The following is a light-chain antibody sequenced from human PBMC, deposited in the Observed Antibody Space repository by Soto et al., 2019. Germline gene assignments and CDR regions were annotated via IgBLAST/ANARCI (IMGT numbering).Light chain of an antibody. CDR3: CSFAGGSTPWV. CDR1: SSDVGSYNL. CDR2: EVT. Sequence: QSVLTQPASVSGSPGQSIAISCTGTSSDVGSYNLVSWYQHHPGKAPKLMIYEVTKRPSGVSDRFFASKSGNTASLTISGLPAEDEAEYFCCSFAGGSTPWVFGGGTKVTVL. J-gene: IGLJ3*02. V-gene: IGLV2-23*02.